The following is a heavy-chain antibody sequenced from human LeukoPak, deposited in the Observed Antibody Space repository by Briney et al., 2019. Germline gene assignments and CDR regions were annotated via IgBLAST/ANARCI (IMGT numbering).Heavy chain of an antibody. D-gene: IGHD1-26*01. Sequence: GGSLRLSCAASEFTFSSYSMNWVRQAPGKGLEWVSYISSSGNTINYADSVKGRFTISRDNAKNSLYLQMNSLRAEDTAVYYCVRGVGTTFVFIWGQGTMVTVSS. CDR1: EFTFSSYS. CDR2: ISSSGNTI. V-gene: IGHV3-48*04. J-gene: IGHJ3*02. CDR3: VRGVGTTFVFI.